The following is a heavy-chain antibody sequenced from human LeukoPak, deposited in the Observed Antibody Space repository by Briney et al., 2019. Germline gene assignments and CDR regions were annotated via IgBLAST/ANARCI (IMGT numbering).Heavy chain of an antibody. CDR1: GFTFSSYV. CDR3: AKSLLSTVALDY. D-gene: IGHD4-23*01. V-gene: IGHV3-23*01. Sequence: GGSLRLSCAASGFTFSSYVMSWVRQAPGKGLEWVLAISSSGGSTYYADSVKGRFTISRDNSKNTLYLQMNSLRAEDTAVYYCAKSLLSTVALDYWGQGTLVTVSS. J-gene: IGHJ4*02. CDR2: ISSSGGST.